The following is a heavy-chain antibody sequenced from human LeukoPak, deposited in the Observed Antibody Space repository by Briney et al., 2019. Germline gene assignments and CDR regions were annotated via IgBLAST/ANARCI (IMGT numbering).Heavy chain of an antibody. Sequence: PGGSLRLSCAASGFTFSTYAMNWVRQAPGKRLEWVSSISGTGGRTNYADSVKGRFTISRDNSKNTVNLQMNSLRAEDTAVYYCAKDQGYWGQGTLVTVSS. J-gene: IGHJ4*02. CDR3: AKDQGY. CDR2: ISGTGGRT. CDR1: GFTFSTYA. V-gene: IGHV3-23*01.